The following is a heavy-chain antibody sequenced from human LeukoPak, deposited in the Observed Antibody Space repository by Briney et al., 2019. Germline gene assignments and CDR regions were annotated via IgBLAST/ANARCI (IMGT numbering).Heavy chain of an antibody. V-gene: IGHV4-39*01. J-gene: IGHJ4*02. D-gene: IGHD1-26*01. CDR2: IYYSGST. CDR1: GGSISSSSYY. Sequence: SETLSLTCTVSGGSISSSSYYWGWNRQPPGKGLEWIGSIYYSGSTYYNPSLKSRVTISVDTSKNQFSLKLSSVTAADTAVYYCARTSGSYRHFGYWGQGTLVTVSS. CDR3: ARTSGSYRHFGY.